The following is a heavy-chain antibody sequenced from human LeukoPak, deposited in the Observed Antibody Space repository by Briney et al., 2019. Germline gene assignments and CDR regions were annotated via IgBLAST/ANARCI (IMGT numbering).Heavy chain of an antibody. V-gene: IGHV4-34*01. CDR3: ARGHITTANWFDP. Sequence: SETLSLTCAVYGGSFSGYYWSWIRQPPGKGLEWIGKINHSGSTNYNPSLKSRVTISVDTSKNQFSLKLSSVTAADTAVYYCARGHITTANWFDPWGQGTLVTVSS. CDR1: GGSFSGYY. D-gene: IGHD3-22*01. CDR2: INHSGST. J-gene: IGHJ5*02.